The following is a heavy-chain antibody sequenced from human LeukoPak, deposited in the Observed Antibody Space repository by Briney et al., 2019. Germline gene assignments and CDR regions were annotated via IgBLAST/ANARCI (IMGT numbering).Heavy chain of an antibody. V-gene: IGHV3-20*04. Sequence: GGSLRLSCAASGFTFDEYGLSWVRQAPGKGLEGASGINWNCVKTGYVDSVKGRFPIYRDNDKNSLYLQMNSLRAEDTAFYYCARDMITFGGAIEYAFDIWGRGTMVTVSS. CDR2: INWNCVKT. CDR3: ARDMITFGGAIEYAFDI. CDR1: GFTFDEYG. D-gene: IGHD3-16*02. J-gene: IGHJ3*02.